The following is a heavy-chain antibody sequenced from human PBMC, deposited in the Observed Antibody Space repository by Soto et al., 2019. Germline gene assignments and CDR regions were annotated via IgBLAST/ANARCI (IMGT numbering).Heavy chain of an antibody. D-gene: IGHD6-13*01. CDR3: ATRVQDPGKYYYGMDV. CDR1: GYSFTRYW. Sequence: GESLKISCKGSGYSFTRYWIGWVRQMPGKGLEWMGIIYPGDSDTRYSPSFQGQVTISADKSISTAYLQWSSLKASDTAMYYCATRVQDPGKYYYGMDVWGQGTTVTVS. J-gene: IGHJ6*02. CDR2: IYPGDSDT. V-gene: IGHV5-51*01.